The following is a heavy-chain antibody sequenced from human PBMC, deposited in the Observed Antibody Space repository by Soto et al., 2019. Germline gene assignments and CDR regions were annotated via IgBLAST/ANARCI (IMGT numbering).Heavy chain of an antibody. CDR2: ILHIGST. CDR3: ASGFDSDGLYNGGHP. CDR1: GGSISTTNW. Sequence: VQLQESGPGLVKPSGTLSLTCTVSGGSISTTNWWSWVRQSPGKGLEWNGEILHIGSTNYNPSLKSRVTISIDKSKNQFSLRLSSVTAADTAVYYCASGFDSDGLYNGGHPWGQGTLVSVSS. D-gene: IGHD3-22*01. V-gene: IGHV4-4*02. J-gene: IGHJ5*02.